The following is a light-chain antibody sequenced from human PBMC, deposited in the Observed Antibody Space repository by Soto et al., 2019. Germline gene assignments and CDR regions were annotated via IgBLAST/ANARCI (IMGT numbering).Light chain of an antibody. J-gene: IGKJ1*01. CDR1: QAISYY. CDR3: QKYNISPWS. CDR2: AAS. Sequence: DIQMTQSPSSLSADVGDRVTITCPASQAISYYLAWYQQKPGKGPKLLIYAASTLQSGVPSRFSGSGSGTDLTLYINRLQPEDVVTYYCQKYNISPWSFGQGTKVEIK. V-gene: IGKV1-27*01.